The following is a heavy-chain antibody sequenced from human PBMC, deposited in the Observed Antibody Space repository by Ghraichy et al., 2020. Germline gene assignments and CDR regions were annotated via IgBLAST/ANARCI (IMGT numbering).Heavy chain of an antibody. D-gene: IGHD3-9*01. J-gene: IGHJ4*02. CDR1: RGSVTSTSYS. V-gene: IGHV4-39*01. CDR2: FFYGGTT. Sequence: QTLSLTCTISRGSVTSTSYSWGWVRQPPGKGLEWITSFFYGGTTYYNPSLKSRGTISADTSKNQFSLDLTSVTAADTAAYYCAGHQILDRFDSWGQGRLVTVSS. CDR3: AGHQILDRFDS.